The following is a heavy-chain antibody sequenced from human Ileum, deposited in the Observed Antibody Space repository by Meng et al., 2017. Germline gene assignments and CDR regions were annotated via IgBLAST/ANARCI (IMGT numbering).Heavy chain of an antibody. J-gene: IGHJ4*02. V-gene: IGHV2-5*02. D-gene: IGHD2-21*02. CDR3: AHRPACGGDCWIDY. CDR2: IYWDDDK. CDR1: GFSLSTSGVG. Sequence: QFTFKESCPSLVKPTQTLTLTCTFSGFSLSTSGVGVGWIRQPPGKALEWLALIYWDDDKRYSPSLKSRLTITKDTSKNQVVLTMTNMDPVDTATYYCAHRPACGGDCWIDYWGQGTLVTVSS.